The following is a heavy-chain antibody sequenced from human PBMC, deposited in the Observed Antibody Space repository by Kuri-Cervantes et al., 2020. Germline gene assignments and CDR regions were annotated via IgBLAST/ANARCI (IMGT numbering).Heavy chain of an antibody. CDR2: INNDGSST. CDR3: ARDSDLDAFDI. J-gene: IGHJ3*02. Sequence: GGSLRLSCAASGFTFSSYWMHWVRQAPGKGLVWVSRINNDGSSTSYADSVKGRFTISRDNAKNTLYLQMNSLRAEDTAVYYCARDSDLDAFDIWGQGTMVTVSS. V-gene: IGHV3-74*01. CDR1: GFTFSSYW. D-gene: IGHD3-10*01.